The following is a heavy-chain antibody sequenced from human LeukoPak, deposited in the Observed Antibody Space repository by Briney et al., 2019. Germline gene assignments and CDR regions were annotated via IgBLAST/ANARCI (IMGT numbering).Heavy chain of an antibody. Sequence: ASVKVSCKASGYTFTSYGISWVRQAPGQGLEWMGWISAYNGNTNYAQKLQGRVTMTTDTSTSTAYMELRSLRSDDTAVYYCARFQLLWFGELGTLKSYYMDVWGKGTTVTISS. CDR2: ISAYNGNT. CDR1: GYTFTSYG. J-gene: IGHJ6*03. V-gene: IGHV1-18*01. CDR3: ARFQLLWFGELGTLKSYYMDV. D-gene: IGHD3-10*01.